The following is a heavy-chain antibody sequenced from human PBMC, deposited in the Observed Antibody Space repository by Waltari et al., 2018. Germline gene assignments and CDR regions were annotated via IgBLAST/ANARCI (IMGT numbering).Heavy chain of an antibody. CDR2: IYYSGST. CDR3: ARGDSSSAMRVGTIDY. V-gene: IGHV4-39*07. D-gene: IGHD6-13*01. CDR1: GGSISSSSYY. J-gene: IGHJ4*02. Sequence: QLQLQESGPGLVKPSETLSLTCTVPGGSISSSSYYWCWIRQPPGKGLEWIGSIYYSGSTYYNPSLKSRVTISVDTSKNQFSLKLSSVTAADTAVYYCARGDSSSAMRVGTIDYWGQGTLVTVSS.